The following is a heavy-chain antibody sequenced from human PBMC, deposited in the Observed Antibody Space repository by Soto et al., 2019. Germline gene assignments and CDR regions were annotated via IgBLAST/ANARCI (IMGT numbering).Heavy chain of an antibody. CDR1: GYSFTSYW. CDR3: ARRGRGYSYGTGYYYYYYGMDV. V-gene: IGHV5-51*01. CDR2: IYPGDSDT. J-gene: IGHJ6*02. D-gene: IGHD5-18*01. Sequence: GESLKISCKGSGYSFTSYWIGWVRQMPGKGLEWMGIIYPGDSDTRYSPSFQGQVTISADKSISTAYLQWSSLKASDTAMYYCARRGRGYSYGTGYYYYYYGMDVWGQGTTVTVSS.